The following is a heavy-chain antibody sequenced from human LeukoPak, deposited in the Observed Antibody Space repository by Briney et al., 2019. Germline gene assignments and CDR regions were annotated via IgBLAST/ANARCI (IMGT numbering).Heavy chain of an antibody. CDR3: ARARYVNSFYAFDI. D-gene: IGHD3-9*01. Sequence: SETLSLTCTVSGGSISSYYWSWIRLPPGKGLEWIGYLSKSGNTNYSPSLKSRVTIFGDTSKNQFFLKLSSVTAADTAVYYCARARYVNSFYAFDIWGQGTLVIVSS. CDR1: GGSISSYY. CDR2: LSKSGNT. J-gene: IGHJ3*02. V-gene: IGHV4-59*01.